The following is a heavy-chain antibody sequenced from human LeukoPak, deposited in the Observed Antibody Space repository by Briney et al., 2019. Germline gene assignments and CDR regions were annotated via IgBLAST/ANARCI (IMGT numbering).Heavy chain of an antibody. D-gene: IGHD3-9*01. CDR1: GGTFSSYA. J-gene: IGHJ4*02. CDR3: ARDRGGLLRYFDWFLDY. Sequence: ASVTVSCKASGGTFSSYAISWVRQAPGQGLEWMGGIIPIFGTANCAQKFQGRVTITADESTSTAYMELSSLRSEDTAVYYCARDRGGLLRYFDWFLDYWGQGTLVTVSS. V-gene: IGHV1-69*13. CDR2: IIPIFGTA.